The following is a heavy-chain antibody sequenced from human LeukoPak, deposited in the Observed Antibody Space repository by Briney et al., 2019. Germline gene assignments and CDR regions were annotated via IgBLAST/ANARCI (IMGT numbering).Heavy chain of an antibody. CDR1: GGTFSSYA. CDR2: IIPIFGTA. J-gene: IGHJ6*04. V-gene: IGHV1-69*01. Sequence: SVKVSCKASGGTFSSYAISWVRQAPGQGLEWMGGIIPIFGTANYAQKFQGRVTITADESTSTAYMELSSLRSEDTAVYYCARLLLPAPFHQYYYGMDVWGKGTTVTVSS. D-gene: IGHD2-15*01. CDR3: ARLLLPAPFHQYYYGMDV.